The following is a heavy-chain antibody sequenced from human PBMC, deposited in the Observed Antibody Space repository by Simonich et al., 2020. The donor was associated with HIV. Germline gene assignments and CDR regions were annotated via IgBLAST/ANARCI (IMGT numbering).Heavy chain of an antibody. CDR1: VGSFSNYY. D-gene: IGHD1-1*01. CDR3: ARDRPGQLERFSLDYYYYGMDV. V-gene: IGHV4-34*10. Sequence: QLQVQESGPGLVKPSETLSLTCADTVGSFSNYYWSWIRQPPGKGLEWIGEINHSGSTNYNPSLKSRVTISGHTSKKQFSRNLNSVTAAATAVYYCARDRPGQLERFSLDYYYYGMDVWGQGTTVTVSS. J-gene: IGHJ6*02. CDR2: INHSGST.